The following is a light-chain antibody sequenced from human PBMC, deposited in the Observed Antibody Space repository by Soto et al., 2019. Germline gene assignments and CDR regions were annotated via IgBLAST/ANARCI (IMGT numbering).Light chain of an antibody. Sequence: QSALTQSPSVSAAPGQKVTISCSGSSSNIGNNYLSWYQQLPGTAPKLLIYDNNKRPSGIPDRFSGSKSGTSGTLDITGLQTGDEADYYCATWDGSLPGEVFGGGTKLTVL. CDR2: DNN. CDR3: ATWDGSLPGEV. J-gene: IGLJ2*01. CDR1: SSNIGNNY. V-gene: IGLV1-51*01.